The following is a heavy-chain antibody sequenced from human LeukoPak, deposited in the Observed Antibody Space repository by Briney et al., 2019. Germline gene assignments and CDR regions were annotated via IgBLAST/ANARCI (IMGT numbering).Heavy chain of an antibody. D-gene: IGHD5-18*01. V-gene: IGHV3-21*04. CDR3: AKDSVGTAFDY. Sequence: GGSLRLSCAASGFTFSSYSMNWVRQAPGKGLEWVSSISSSSSYIYYADSVKGRFTISRDNSKNTLYLQMNSLRAEDTAVYYCAKDSVGTAFDYWGQGTLVTVSS. CDR2: ISSSSSYI. J-gene: IGHJ4*02. CDR1: GFTFSSYS.